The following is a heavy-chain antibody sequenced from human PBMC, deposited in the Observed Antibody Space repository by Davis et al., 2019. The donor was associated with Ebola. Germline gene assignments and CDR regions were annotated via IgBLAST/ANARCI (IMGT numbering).Heavy chain of an antibody. D-gene: IGHD4-17*01. CDR3: AITRDYDPLSLDY. Sequence: MPSETLSLTCTVSGGSISSSSYYWGWIRQPPGKGLEWIGSIYYSGSTYYNPSLKSRVTISVDTSKNQFSLKLSSVTAADTAVYYCAITRDYDPLSLDYWGQGTLVTVSS. J-gene: IGHJ4*02. CDR1: GGSISSSSYY. CDR2: IYYSGST. V-gene: IGHV4-39*01.